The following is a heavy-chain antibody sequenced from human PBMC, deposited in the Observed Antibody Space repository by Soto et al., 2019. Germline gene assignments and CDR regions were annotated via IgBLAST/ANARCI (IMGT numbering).Heavy chain of an antibody. CDR1: SSG. CDR3: VRGRVMITFGVVIVIDY. Sequence: SSGSRWVQQEKKQGLEWMGWITTDKGKTTYAQKFQDRVTMTGNTSITTAYMELSGLRSEDTAVYYCVRGRVMITFGVVIVIDYWGQGSPVTVSS. V-gene: IGHV1-8*01. J-gene: IGHJ4*02. D-gene: IGHD3-16*02. CDR2: ITTDKGKT.